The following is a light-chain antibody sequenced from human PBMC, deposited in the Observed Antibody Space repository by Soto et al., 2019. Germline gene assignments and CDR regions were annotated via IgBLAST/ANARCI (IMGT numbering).Light chain of an antibody. CDR3: QQYNVYPWT. CDR2: QAS. V-gene: IGKV1-5*03. CDR1: QSIGSW. J-gene: IGKJ1*01. Sequence: DIQMTQSPSTLSASVGDRVTITCRASQSIGSWLAWYQQKPGKAPKLLIYQASSLESEVPSRFSGSESGTEFTLIINSLQPDDFATYYCQQYNVYPWTFGQGTKVEIK.